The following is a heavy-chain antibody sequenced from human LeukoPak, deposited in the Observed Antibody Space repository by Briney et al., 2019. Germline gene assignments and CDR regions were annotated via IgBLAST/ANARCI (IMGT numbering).Heavy chain of an antibody. CDR3: ARGPRYYDFWSGYQNWFDP. J-gene: IGHJ5*02. D-gene: IGHD3-3*01. Sequence: KPSETLSLTCAVYGGAFSGYYWSWLRQPTGKGLEWIGEINHSGSTNYNPSLKSRVTISVDTSKNQFSLKLSSVTAADTAVYYCARGPRYYDFWSGYQNWFDPWGQGTLVTVSS. CDR2: INHSGST. CDR1: GGAFSGYY. V-gene: IGHV4-34*01.